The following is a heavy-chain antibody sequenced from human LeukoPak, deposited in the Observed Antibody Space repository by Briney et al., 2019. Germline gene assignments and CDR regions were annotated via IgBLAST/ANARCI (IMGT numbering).Heavy chain of an antibody. CDR1: GFTFTSSA. CDR2: IVVGSGNT. D-gene: IGHD3-22*01. J-gene: IGHJ4*02. CDR3: ARDHSYDSSGFPLDY. Sequence: SVKVSCKASGFTFTSSAVQWVRQARGQRLGWIGWIVVGSGNTNYAQNFQGRVTITADKSTSTAYMELSSLRSEDTAVYYCARDHSYDSSGFPLDYWGQGTLVTVSS. V-gene: IGHV1-58*01.